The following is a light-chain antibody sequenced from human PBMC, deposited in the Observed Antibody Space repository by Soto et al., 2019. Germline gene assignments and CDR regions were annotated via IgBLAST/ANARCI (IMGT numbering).Light chain of an antibody. J-gene: IGKJ2*01. CDR3: QQYNNWSPYT. Sequence: EIVMTQSPATLSVSPGERATLSCRASQSVSSNLAWYQQKPGQAPRLLIYGASTRASGIPARFSGSGSGTECTRSISSLPSEDFAVYYWQQYNNWSPYTFGQGTKLEIK. V-gene: IGKV3-15*01. CDR1: QSVSSN. CDR2: GAS.